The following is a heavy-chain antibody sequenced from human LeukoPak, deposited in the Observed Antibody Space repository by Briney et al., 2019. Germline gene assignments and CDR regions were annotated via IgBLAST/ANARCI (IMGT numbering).Heavy chain of an antibody. CDR1: GGSISSYY. D-gene: IGHD3-10*01. V-gene: IGHV4-59*12. Sequence: SETLSLTCTVSGGSISSYYWSWIRQPPGKGLEWIGYIYYSGSTNYNPSLKSRVTISVDTSKNQFSLKLSSVTAADTAVYYCARGSRKYYGSGSYLGPGNWFDPWGQGTLVTVSS. CDR2: IYYSGST. J-gene: IGHJ5*02. CDR3: ARGSRKYYGSGSYLGPGNWFDP.